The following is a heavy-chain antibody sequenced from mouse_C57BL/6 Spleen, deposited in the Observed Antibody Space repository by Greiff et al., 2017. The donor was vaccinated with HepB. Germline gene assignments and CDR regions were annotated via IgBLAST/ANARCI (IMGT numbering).Heavy chain of an antibody. Sequence: VQLQQSGAELVKPGASVKLSCKASGYTFTSYWMHWVKQRPGQGLEWIGMIHPNSGSTNYNEKYKSKATLTVDKSSSTAYMQLSILKSESSAGYYCATPRDYYDYWGQGTTLTVSS. V-gene: IGHV1-64*01. CDR3: ATPRDYYDY. CDR1: GYTFTSYW. J-gene: IGHJ2*01. CDR2: IHPNSGST.